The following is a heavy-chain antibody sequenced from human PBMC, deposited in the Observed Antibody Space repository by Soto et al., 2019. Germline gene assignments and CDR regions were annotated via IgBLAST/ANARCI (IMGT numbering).Heavy chain of an antibody. J-gene: IGHJ4*02. CDR1: GFPCSNYA. CDR2: VFGSGGSR. CDR3: EKESNSTKVTTNFDC. Sequence: SLGLSCAASGFPCSNYAMGWVRQAPGQGLEWIATVFGSGGSRSYADSVKGRFTISRDNSKNTLYLQMNSLRAEDSAVYFSEKESNSTKVTTNFDCWGQGTLVTVSS. D-gene: IGHD4-4*01. V-gene: IGHV3-23*01.